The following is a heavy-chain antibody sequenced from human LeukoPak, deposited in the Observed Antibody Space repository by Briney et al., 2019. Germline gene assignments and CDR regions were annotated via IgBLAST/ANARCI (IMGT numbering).Heavy chain of an antibody. CDR3: ANADRFCSGSCHVPDAFDF. V-gene: IGHV4-4*07. D-gene: IGHD2-15*01. Sequence: TSETLSLTCTVSGGSISTYYWSWIRQPAGKGLEWIGRIYTTGGTNYNPSLKSRVTISVDRSKNQFSLRLSSVTAADTAVYYCANADRFCSGSCHVPDAFDFWGQGTLVTVSS. CDR1: GGSISTYY. J-gene: IGHJ3*01. CDR2: IYTTGGT.